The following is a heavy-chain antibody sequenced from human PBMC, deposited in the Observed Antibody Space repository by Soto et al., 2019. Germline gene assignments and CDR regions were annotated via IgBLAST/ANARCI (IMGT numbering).Heavy chain of an antibody. CDR2: IYYSGST. CDR3: ARSPRYDYGSGEAWFDP. V-gene: IGHV4-30-4*01. D-gene: IGHD3-10*01. CDR1: GGSISSGDYY. Sequence: QVQLQESGPGLLKPSQTLSLTCTVSGGSISSGDYYWSWIRQPPGKGLEWIGYIYYSGSTYYNPSLKSLVTISVDTSKNQFSLKLSSVNAADTAVYYCARSPRYDYGSGEAWFDPWGQGTLVTVSS. J-gene: IGHJ5*02.